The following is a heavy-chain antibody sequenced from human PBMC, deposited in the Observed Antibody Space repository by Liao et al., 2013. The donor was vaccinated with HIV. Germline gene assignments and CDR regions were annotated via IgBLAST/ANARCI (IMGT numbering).Heavy chain of an antibody. Sequence: QVQLQQWGAGLVKPSETLSLTCAVYGGSFSGYYWSWIRQSPGKGLEWIGEINHSGSSNFNPSLKSRAFISVDTSKNQFSLRLRSVTAADTALYYCARRILRSSFDSWGQGTLVSVSS. CDR1: GGSFSGYY. V-gene: IGHV4-34*02. CDR3: ARRILRSSFDS. CDR2: INHSGSS. J-gene: IGHJ4*02. D-gene: IGHD2/OR15-2a*01.